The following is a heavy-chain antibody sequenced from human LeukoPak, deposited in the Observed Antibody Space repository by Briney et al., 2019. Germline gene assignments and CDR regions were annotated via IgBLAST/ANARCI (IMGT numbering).Heavy chain of an antibody. CDR1: GFTFSSYW. Sequence: PGGSLRLSCAASGFTFSSYWRHWVRQAPGKGLLWVSRINSDGSSTSYADSVEGRFTISRDNAKNTLYLQMNSLRAEDTAVYYCARRIAAAAAPYYFDYWGQGTLVTVSS. CDR2: INSDGSST. J-gene: IGHJ4*02. D-gene: IGHD6-13*01. V-gene: IGHV3-74*01. CDR3: ARRIAAAAAPYYFDY.